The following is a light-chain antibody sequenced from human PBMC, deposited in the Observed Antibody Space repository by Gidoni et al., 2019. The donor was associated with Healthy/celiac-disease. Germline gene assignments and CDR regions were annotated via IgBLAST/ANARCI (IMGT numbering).Light chain of an antibody. CDR3: QQRSNWRGLT. CDR2: AAS. J-gene: IGKJ4*01. V-gene: IGKV3-11*01. CDR1: QSVSSY. Sequence: DIVLTQSPATLSLSPGERATLSCRASQSVSSYLAWYQQKPGQAPRLLIYAASNRATGIPARFSGSGSGTDFTLTISSLEPEDFAFYYCQQRSNWRGLTFXGXTKVEIK.